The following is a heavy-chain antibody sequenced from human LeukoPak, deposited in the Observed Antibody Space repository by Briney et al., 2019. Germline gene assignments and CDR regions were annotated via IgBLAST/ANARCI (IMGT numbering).Heavy chain of an antibody. CDR3: AKDQGHGGNSWDY. D-gene: IGHD4-23*01. CDR1: GYTFTVYY. Sequence: APVKVSCKVSGYTFTVYYMHWVRQAPGQGLEWLGWINPNSGGTNYAQNFQGRVTMTRDTSISTAYMELSRAGSYYTAVYYCAKDQGHGGNSWDYWGQGTLVTVSS. CDR2: INPNSGGT. J-gene: IGHJ4*02. V-gene: IGHV1-2*02.